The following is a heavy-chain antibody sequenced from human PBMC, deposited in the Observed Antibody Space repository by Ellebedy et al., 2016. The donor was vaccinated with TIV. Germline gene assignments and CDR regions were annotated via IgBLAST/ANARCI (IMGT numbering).Heavy chain of an antibody. CDR1: GYTFTNYY. D-gene: IGHD2-15*01. J-gene: IGHJ6*02. CDR3: ARSDLRLLLLYYYGMDV. CDR2: IHPSGGST. Sequence: AASVKVSCKASGYTFTNYYMNWVRQAPGQGLEWMGIIHPSGGSTTYAQKFQGRVTMTRDTSTSTVYMELSSLTSEDTAVYYCARSDLRLLLLYYYGMDVWGQGTAVTVSS. V-gene: IGHV1-46*01.